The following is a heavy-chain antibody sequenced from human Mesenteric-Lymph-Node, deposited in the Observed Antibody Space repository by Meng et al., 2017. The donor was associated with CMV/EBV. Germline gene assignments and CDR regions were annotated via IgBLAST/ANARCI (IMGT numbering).Heavy chain of an antibody. CDR3: ARNNLAMSYYYYYGLDV. Sequence: GESLKISCAASGFTFSSYGMHWVRQAPGKGLEWVAFIRYDGSNKYYADSVKGRFTISRDNSKNTLYLQMNTLTVEDTGIYYCARNNLAMSYYYYYGLDVWGQGTTVTVSS. D-gene: IGHD1-20*01. CDR1: GFTFSSYG. CDR2: IRYDGSNK. J-gene: IGHJ6*02. V-gene: IGHV3-30*02.